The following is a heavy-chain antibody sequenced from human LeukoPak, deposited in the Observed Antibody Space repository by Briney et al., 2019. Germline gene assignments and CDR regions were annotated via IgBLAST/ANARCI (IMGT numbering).Heavy chain of an antibody. J-gene: IGHJ4*02. CDR3: AKGLGYDFWSRGHDY. V-gene: IGHV4-34*01. Sequence: PSETLSLTCAVYGGSFSGYYWSWIRQPPGKRLEWIGEINRSGANYNPSLESRVTLSMDTSQNQFSLKLSSVTAADTAVYYCAKGLGYDFWSRGHDYWGQGTLVTVSS. CDR2: INRSGA. D-gene: IGHD3-3*01. CDR1: GGSFSGYY.